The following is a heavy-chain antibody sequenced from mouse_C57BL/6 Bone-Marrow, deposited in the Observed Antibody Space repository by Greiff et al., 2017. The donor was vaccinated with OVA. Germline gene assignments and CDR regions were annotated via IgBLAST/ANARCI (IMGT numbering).Heavy chain of an antibody. CDR2: IYPGDGDT. V-gene: IGHV1-82*01. J-gene: IGHJ4*01. CDR3: ASHYYGSSDAMDY. Sequence: VQLQQSGPELVKPGASVKISCKASGYAFSSSWMNWVKQRPGKGLELIGRIYPGDGDTNYNGKFKGKATLTADKSSSTAYLQLSSLTSEDSAVYCCASHYYGSSDAMDYWGQGTSVTVSS. CDR1: GYAFSSSW. D-gene: IGHD1-1*01.